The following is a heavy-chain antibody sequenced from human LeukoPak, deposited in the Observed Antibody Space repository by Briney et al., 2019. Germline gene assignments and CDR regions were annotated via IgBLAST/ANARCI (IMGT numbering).Heavy chain of an antibody. J-gene: IGHJ4*02. Sequence: PGGSLRLSCAASGFTFSSYSMNWVRQAPGKGLEWVSAISGSGGSTYYADSVKGRFTISRDNSKNTLYLQMNSLRAEDTAVYYCAKDGAYYYDSSGYSWGQGTLVTVSS. CDR1: GFTFSSYS. V-gene: IGHV3-23*01. CDR3: AKDGAYYYDSSGYS. CDR2: ISGSGGST. D-gene: IGHD3-22*01.